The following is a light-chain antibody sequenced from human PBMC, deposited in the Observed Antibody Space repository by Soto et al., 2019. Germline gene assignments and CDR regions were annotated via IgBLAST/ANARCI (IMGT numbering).Light chain of an antibody. CDR3: QQYRSSPFT. Sequence: DIVMTQSPLSLPVTPGEPASISCRSSQSLLHSNGYNYLAWYQQKPGQAPKMVIYWASTRESGVPDRFSGSGSGTNFTLTVSSLQAEDVAVYYCQQYRSSPFTFGPGTKVDIK. CDR1: QSLLHSNGYNY. V-gene: IGKV4-1*01. J-gene: IGKJ3*01. CDR2: WAS.